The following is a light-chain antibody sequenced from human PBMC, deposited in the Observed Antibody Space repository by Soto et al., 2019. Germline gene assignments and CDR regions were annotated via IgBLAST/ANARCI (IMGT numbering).Light chain of an antibody. J-gene: IGLJ1*01. CDR2: LEGSGSY. CDR1: SGHSSYI. V-gene: IGLV4-60*02. CDR3: ETWDSNTYV. Sequence: QAVVTQSSSASASLGSSVTLTCTLSSGHSSYIIAWHQQQPGKAPRYLMKLEGSGSYNKGSGVPDRFSGSSSGADRYLTIPNLQFEDEADYYCETWDSNTYVFGTGTKLTVL.